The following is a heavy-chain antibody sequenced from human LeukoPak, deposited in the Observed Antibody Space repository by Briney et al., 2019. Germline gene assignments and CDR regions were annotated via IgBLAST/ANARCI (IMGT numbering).Heavy chain of an antibody. CDR2: INHSGST. CDR3: ARRGGYSSSRPRYFDY. CDR1: GGSFSGYY. Sequence: SETLSLTCAVYGGSFSGYYWSWIRQPPGKGLEWIGEINHSGSTNYNPSLKSRVTISVDTSKNQFSLKLSSVTAADTAVHYCARRGGYSSSRPRYFDYWGQGTLVTVSS. V-gene: IGHV4-34*01. D-gene: IGHD6-13*01. J-gene: IGHJ4*02.